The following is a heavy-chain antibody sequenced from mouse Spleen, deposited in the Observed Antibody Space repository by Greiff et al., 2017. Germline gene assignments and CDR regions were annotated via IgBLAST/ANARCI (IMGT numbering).Heavy chain of an antibody. J-gene: IGHJ1*03. D-gene: IGHD2-1*01. Sequence: VQLKESGPELVKPGASVKISCKASGYSFTGYYMNWVKQSPEKSLEWIGEINPSTGGTTYNQKFKAKATLTVDKSSSTAYMQLKSLTSEDSAVYYCAPERGNYWYFDVWGTGTTVTVSS. CDR2: INPSTGGT. CDR3: APERGNYWYFDV. CDR1: GYSFTGYY. V-gene: IGHV1-42*01.